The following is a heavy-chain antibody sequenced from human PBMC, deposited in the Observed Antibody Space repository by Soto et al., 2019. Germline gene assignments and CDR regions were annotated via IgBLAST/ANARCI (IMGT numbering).Heavy chain of an antibody. CDR1: GYTFTSYA. CDR3: ARDTVAGAYYYYYGMDV. CDR2: INAGNGNT. J-gene: IGHJ6*02. Sequence: ASVKVSCKASGYTFTSYAMHWVRQAPGQRLEWMGWINAGNGNTKYSQKFQGRVTITRDTSASTAYMELSSLRSEDTAVYYCARDTVAGAYYYYYGMDVWGQGTTVTVSS. D-gene: IGHD6-19*01. V-gene: IGHV1-3*01.